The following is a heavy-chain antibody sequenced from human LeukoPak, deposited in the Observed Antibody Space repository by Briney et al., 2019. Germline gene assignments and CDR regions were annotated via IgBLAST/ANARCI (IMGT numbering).Heavy chain of an antibody. CDR2: INTDGSST. J-gene: IGHJ3*02. V-gene: IGHV3-74*01. D-gene: IGHD5-24*01. Sequence: GGCLRLSCAASGFTFSKYWMHWVRQAPGKGLVWVSRINTDGSSTSYADSVKGRFTISRDNAKNTLYLQMNSLRAEDTAVYYCARGGTIENAFDIWGQGTMVTVSS. CDR3: ARGGTIENAFDI. CDR1: GFTFSKYW.